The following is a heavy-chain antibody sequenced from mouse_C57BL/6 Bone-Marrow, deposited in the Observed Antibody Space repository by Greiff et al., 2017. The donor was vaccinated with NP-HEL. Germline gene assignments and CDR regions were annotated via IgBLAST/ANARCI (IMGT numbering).Heavy chain of an antibody. CDR1: GFTFSDYG. CDR3: ERLRAMDY. J-gene: IGHJ4*01. D-gene: IGHD1-3*01. CDR2: ISSGSSTI. V-gene: IGHV5-17*01. Sequence: DVKLVESGGGLVKPGGSLKLSCAASGFTFSDYGMHWVRQAPEKGLEWVAYISSGSSTIYYADTVKGRSTISRDNAKNTLFLQMTSLRSEDTAMYYCERLRAMDYWGQGTSVTVSS.